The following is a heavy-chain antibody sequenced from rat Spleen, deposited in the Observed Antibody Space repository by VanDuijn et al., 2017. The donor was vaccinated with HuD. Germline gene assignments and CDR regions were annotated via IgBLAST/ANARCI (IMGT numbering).Heavy chain of an antibody. J-gene: IGHJ2*01. V-gene: IGHV5-27*01. CDR3: TRENWVLDY. CDR2: ISTGGGST. Sequence: EVQLVESGGGLVQPGXXLKLSXXXSGXXXSNXXXAXARQAPTEGLGWLASISTGGGSTYYPDSVKGRFTISRDVTKTTLYLQMSSLRSEDTATYYCTRENWVLDYWGQGVMVTVSS. CDR1: GXXXSNXX. D-gene: IGHD5-1*01.